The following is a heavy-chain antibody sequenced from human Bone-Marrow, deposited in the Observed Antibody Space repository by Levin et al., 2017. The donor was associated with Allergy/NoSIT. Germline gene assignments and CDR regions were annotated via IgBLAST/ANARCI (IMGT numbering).Heavy chain of an antibody. CDR3: ARTTSNWYYYYYMDV. CDR1: GYSLSSYW. CDR2: IDPSDSYT. J-gene: IGHJ6*03. D-gene: IGHD6-13*01. Sequence: GESLKISCKGSGYSLSSYWITWVRQMPGKGLEWMGRIDPSDSYTKYNPSFQGHVTISVDKSISTAFLTWSSLTASDTAMYYCARTTSNWYYYYYMDVWGKGTTVTVSS. V-gene: IGHV5-10-1*01.